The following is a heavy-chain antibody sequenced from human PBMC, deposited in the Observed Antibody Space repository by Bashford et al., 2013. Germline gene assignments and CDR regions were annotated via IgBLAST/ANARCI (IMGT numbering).Heavy chain of an antibody. CDR3: ARMGGSALSLDNWFDP. D-gene: IGHD2-15*01. CDR2: ISSSSSDII. CDR1: GFTFSAYG. V-gene: IGHV3-48*02. Sequence: GGSLRLSCAASGFTFSAYGMNWVRQAPGKGLEWVSFISSSSSDIIHYADSVKGRFTISRDNAKNSLYLQMDSLRDEDTAVYYCARMGGSALSLDNWFDPWGQGTLVTVSS. J-gene: IGHJ5*02.